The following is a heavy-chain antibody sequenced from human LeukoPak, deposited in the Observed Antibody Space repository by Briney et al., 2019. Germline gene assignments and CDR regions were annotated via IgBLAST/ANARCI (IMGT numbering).Heavy chain of an antibody. D-gene: IGHD2-15*01. CDR3: AAPGGYCSGGSCPQDYYYYGMDV. Sequence: RASVKVSCKASGFTFTSSAVQWVRQARGQRLEWIGWIVVGSDNTNYAQKFQERVTITRDMSTSTAYMELSSLRSEDTAVYYCAAPGGYCSGGSCPQDYYYYGMDVWGKGTTVTVSS. CDR2: IVVGSDNT. J-gene: IGHJ6*04. CDR1: GFTFTSSA. V-gene: IGHV1-58*01.